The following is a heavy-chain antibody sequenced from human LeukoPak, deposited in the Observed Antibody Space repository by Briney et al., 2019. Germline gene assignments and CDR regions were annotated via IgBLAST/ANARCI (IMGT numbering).Heavy chain of an antibody. Sequence: SVKVSCKASGGTFSSYAISWVRQAPGQGLEWMGRIIPILGIANYAQKFQGRVTITADKSTSTAYMELSSLRSEDAAVYYCARVEGDYYDSSGYPPWGQGTLVTVSS. CDR1: GGTFSSYA. D-gene: IGHD3-22*01. CDR3: ARVEGDYYDSSGYPP. J-gene: IGHJ5*02. V-gene: IGHV1-69*04. CDR2: IIPILGIA.